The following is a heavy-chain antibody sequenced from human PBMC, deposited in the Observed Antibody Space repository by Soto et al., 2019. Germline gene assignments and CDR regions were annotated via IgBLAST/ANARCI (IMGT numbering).Heavy chain of an antibody. CDR3: ARGPHSSSWGSDYYYGMDV. CDR1: GYTFTGYY. J-gene: IGHJ6*02. D-gene: IGHD6-13*01. Sequence: ASVKVSCKASGYTFTGYYMHWVRQAPGQGLEWMGWINPNSGGTNYAQKFQGWVTMTRDTSISTAYMELSSLRSEDTAVYYCARGPHSSSWGSDYYYGMDVWGQGTTVTVSS. CDR2: INPNSGGT. V-gene: IGHV1-2*04.